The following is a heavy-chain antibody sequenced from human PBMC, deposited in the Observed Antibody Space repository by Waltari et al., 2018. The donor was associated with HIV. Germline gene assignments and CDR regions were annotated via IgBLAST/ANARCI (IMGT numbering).Heavy chain of an antibody. D-gene: IGHD6-6*01. J-gene: IGHJ6*02. V-gene: IGHV1-69*01. CDR1: GGTFSSYA. CDR2: SIPIFGTA. Sequence: QVQLAQSGAEVKKPGSSVKVSCKASGGTFSSYAISRLRQAPGQGLAWMGGSIPIFGTANYAQKFQGRVTITADESTSTAYMELSSLRSEDTAVYYCARAPRGGIAARRYYYYGMDVWGQGTTVTVSS. CDR3: ARAPRGGIAARRYYYYGMDV.